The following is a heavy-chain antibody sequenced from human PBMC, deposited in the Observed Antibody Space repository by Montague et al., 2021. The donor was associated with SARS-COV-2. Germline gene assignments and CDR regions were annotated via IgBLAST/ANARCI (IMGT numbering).Heavy chain of an antibody. V-gene: IGHV4-59*11. D-gene: IGHD6-19*01. Sequence: SETLSLTCSVSGASISSHYWSWIRQSPGKGLEWIGYIYYSGTTIYNPSLEGRVTISVDTSSNVFSLKLRSVTAADTAMYYCARYEAVADAFDIWGQGTVVTVS. CDR3: ARYEAVADAFDI. J-gene: IGHJ3*02. CDR1: GASISSHY. CDR2: IYYSGTT.